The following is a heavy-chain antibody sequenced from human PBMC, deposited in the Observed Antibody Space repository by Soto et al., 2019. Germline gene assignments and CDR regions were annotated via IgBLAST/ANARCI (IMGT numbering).Heavy chain of an antibody. CDR2: IYYSGST. Sequence: SEILSLTCTVSGGSISSYYLSWIRQPTGKGLEWIGYIYYSGSTNYNPSLKSRVTISVDTSKNQFSLKLSSVTAEDTAVYYCARGAGVYPGDWFDPWGQGTLVTVSS. CDR1: GGSISSYY. J-gene: IGHJ5*02. V-gene: IGHV4-59*01. D-gene: IGHD2-2*01. CDR3: ARGAGVYPGDWFDP.